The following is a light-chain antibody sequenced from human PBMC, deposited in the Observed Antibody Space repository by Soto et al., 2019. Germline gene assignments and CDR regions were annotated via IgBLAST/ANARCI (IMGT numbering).Light chain of an antibody. J-gene: IGKJ2*01. CDR2: KAT. CDR3: QQYNDYQYT. V-gene: IGKV1-5*03. CDR1: QSITTW. Sequence: DIQMTQSPSTLSASVGDRVTITCRASQSITTWLDWYQQKPGKAPKLLIYKATNLQSGVPSRFSGSGSGTEFSLTVNGLQPEDFAIYYCQQYNDYQYTFGQGTKLEIK.